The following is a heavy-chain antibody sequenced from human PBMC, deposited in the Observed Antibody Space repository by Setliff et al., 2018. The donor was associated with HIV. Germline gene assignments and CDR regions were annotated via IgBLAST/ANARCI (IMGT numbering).Heavy chain of an antibody. CDR2: INAGNGNT. V-gene: IGHV1-3*01. Sequence: ASVKVSCKASGFTFTSYAIHWVRQAPGQGLEWMGWINAGNGNTKYSQKFQGRVTITRDTSASTAYMELSSLRSEDTAVYYCARIYDFWSGYYPHDALDIWGQGTMVTVSS. J-gene: IGHJ3*02. D-gene: IGHD3-3*01. CDR1: GFTFTSYA. CDR3: ARIYDFWSGYYPHDALDI.